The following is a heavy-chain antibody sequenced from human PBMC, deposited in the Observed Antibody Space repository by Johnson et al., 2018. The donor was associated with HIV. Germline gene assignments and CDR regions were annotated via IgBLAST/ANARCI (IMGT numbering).Heavy chain of an antibody. D-gene: IGHD3-22*01. CDR2: ISYDGGDK. CDR3: AREGYSYDSRGYYSPFDI. CDR1: GFTFSSYA. V-gene: IGHV3-30*04. J-gene: IGHJ3*02. Sequence: QVQLVESGGGVVQPGRSLRLSCAASGFTFSSYAMHWVRQAPAKGLEWVAIISYDGGDKDYADSVKGRFTISRDNSKNTLFLQMNSLIAEDTAVYYCAREGYSYDSRGYYSPFDIWGQGTMVTVSS.